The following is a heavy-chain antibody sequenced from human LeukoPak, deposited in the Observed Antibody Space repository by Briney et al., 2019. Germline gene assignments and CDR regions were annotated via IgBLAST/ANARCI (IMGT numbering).Heavy chain of an antibody. CDR1: GFTFSSYA. CDR2: ISYDGSNK. J-gene: IGHJ3*02. Sequence: PGGSLRLSCAASGFTFSSYAMPWVRQAPGKGLEWVAVISYDGSNKYYADSVKGRFTISRDNSKNTLYLQMNSLRAEDTAVYYCARDSFPVLLWFGVPRGAFDIWGQRTMVTVSS. V-gene: IGHV3-30-3*01. CDR3: ARDSFPVLLWFGVPRGAFDI. D-gene: IGHD3-10*01.